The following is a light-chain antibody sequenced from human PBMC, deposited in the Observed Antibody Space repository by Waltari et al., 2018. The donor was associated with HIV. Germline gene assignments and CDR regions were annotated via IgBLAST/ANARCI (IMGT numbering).Light chain of an antibody. J-gene: IGLJ1*01. CDR1: SSDLGAYNY. CDR3: SSYAGSNNPYV. Sequence: QTALTQPPSASGSPGQSVTISCTGTSSDLGAYNYVPWYQQHPDKAPKLMIYDVSKRPSWVPDRFSCSKSGNPASLTVSWLQAEDEADYYCSSYAGSNNPYVFGTGTKVTVL. CDR2: DVS. V-gene: IGLV2-8*01.